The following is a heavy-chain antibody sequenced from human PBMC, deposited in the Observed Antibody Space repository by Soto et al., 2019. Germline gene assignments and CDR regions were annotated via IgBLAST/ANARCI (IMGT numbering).Heavy chain of an antibody. CDR3: AREIVMGGYDSRYYYYGMDV. J-gene: IGHJ6*02. V-gene: IGHV1-2*04. CDR1: GYTFTGYY. Sequence: ASVKVSCKASGYTFTGYYMHWVRQAPGQGLEWMGWINPNSGGTNYAQKFQGWVTMTRDMSISTAYMGLSRLSSDDTAVYYCAREIVMGGYDSRYYYYGMDVWGQGTTVTVSS. D-gene: IGHD5-12*01. CDR2: INPNSGGT.